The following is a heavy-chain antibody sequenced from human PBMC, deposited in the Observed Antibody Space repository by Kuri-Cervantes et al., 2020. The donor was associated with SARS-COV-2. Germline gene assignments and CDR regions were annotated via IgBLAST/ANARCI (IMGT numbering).Heavy chain of an antibody. CDR2: IYHSGST. D-gene: IGHD2-8*01. CDR3: ARQGPTRRTYYFDY. Sequence: LSCAVSGYSISSGYYWGWIRQPPGKGLEWIGSIYHSGSTYYNPSLKSRVTISVDTSKNQFSLKLSSVTAADTAVYYCARQGPTRRTYYFDYWGQGTLVTVSS. V-gene: IGHV4-38-2*01. CDR1: GYSISSGYY. J-gene: IGHJ4*02.